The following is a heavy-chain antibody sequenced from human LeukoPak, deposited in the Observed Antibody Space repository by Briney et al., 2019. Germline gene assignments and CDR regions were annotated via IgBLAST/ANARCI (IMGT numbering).Heavy chain of an antibody. D-gene: IGHD3-10*01. V-gene: IGHV4-59*01. CDR3: ARRRNYYGSGSCQNYMDV. J-gene: IGHJ6*03. CDR1: GGSISNYY. Sequence: PSETLSLTCTVSGGSISNYYWSWIRQPPGKGLEWIGYIYYSGNTNCNPSLKSRVTISVDTSKNQFSLKLSSVTAADTAVYYCARRRNYYGSGSCQNYMDVWGKGTTVTVSS. CDR2: IYYSGNT.